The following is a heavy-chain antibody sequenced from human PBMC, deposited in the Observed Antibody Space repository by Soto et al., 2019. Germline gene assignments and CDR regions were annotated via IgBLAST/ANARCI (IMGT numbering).Heavy chain of an antibody. CDR2: INESGST. D-gene: IGHD1-1*01. CDR3: ARGSGIVALPGELEDVNYDY. CDR1: GQSFSGHS. J-gene: IGHJ4*02. Sequence: QVQLQQGGAGLVKPSETLSLSCAVYGQSFSGHSWAWIRQPPGKGLEWIGEINESGSTYYNPSLKGRVTISTDPSKNQFSLKLSAVSAADTAAYFCARGSGIVALPGELEDVNYDYWGQGTLVNVSS. V-gene: IGHV4-34*01.